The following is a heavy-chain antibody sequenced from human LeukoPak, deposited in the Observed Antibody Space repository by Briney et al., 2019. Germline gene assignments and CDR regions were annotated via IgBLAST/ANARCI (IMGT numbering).Heavy chain of an antibody. CDR3: ARGVRIAASGTWFDP. J-gene: IGHJ5*02. D-gene: IGHD6-13*01. V-gene: IGHV1-69*04. Sequence: VASVKVSCKASGGTFSSYAISWVRQAPGQGLEWMGRIIPILGIANYAQKFQGRVTITADKSTSTAYMELSSLRSEDTAVYYCARGVRIAASGTWFDPWGQGTLVTVSS. CDR1: GGTFSSYA. CDR2: IIPILGIA.